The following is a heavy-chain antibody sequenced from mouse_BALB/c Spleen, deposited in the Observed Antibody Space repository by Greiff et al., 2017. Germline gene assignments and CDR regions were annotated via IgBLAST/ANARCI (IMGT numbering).Heavy chain of an antibody. Sequence: QVTLKESGPGILQPSQTLSLTCSFSGFSLSTSGMGVSWIRQPSGKGLEWLAHIYWDDDKRYNPSLKSRLTISKDTSRNQVFLKITSVDTADTATYYCARRGITTVPYYFDYWGQGTTLTVSS. CDR2: IYWDDDK. CDR3: ARRGITTVPYYFDY. V-gene: IGHV8-12*01. D-gene: IGHD1-1*01. J-gene: IGHJ2*01. CDR1: GFSLSTSGMG.